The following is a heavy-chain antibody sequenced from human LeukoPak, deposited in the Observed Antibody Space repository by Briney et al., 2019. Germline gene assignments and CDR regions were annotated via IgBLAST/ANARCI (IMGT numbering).Heavy chain of an antibody. V-gene: IGHV3-20*04. D-gene: IGHD1-26*01. CDR3: ARTSDGNWFDP. CDR2: INWNGGNT. Sequence: GGSLRLSCAASGFTFDDYGMSWVRQGPGKGLEWVSGINWNGGNTGYADSVKGRFTIFRDNAKNSLYLEMDSLRVEDTALYYCARTSDGNWFDPWGQGTLVTVSS. CDR1: GFTFDDYG. J-gene: IGHJ5*02.